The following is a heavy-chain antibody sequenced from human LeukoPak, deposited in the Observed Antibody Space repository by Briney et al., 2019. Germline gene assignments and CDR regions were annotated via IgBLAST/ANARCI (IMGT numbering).Heavy chain of an antibody. CDR2: FDPEDGET. CDR1: GHTLTEFS. J-gene: IGHJ4*02. V-gene: IGHV1-24*01. Sequence: ASVKVSCKVSGHTLTEFSMHWVRRAPGKRLEWMGRFDPEDGETIYAQKFQGRVTMTADTSTDTAYMELSSLRSEDTAVYFCATEGKMIRGVYTDYWGQGTLVTVSS. D-gene: IGHD3-10*01. CDR3: ATEGKMIRGVYTDY.